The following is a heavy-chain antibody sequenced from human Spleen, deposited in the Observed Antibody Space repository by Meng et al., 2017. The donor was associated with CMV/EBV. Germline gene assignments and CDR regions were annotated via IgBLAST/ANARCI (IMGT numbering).Heavy chain of an antibody. D-gene: IGHD1-1*01. CDR2: IYHSGST. Sequence: GSIRSSNWWSWVRQPPGKGLEWIGEIYHSGSTNYNPSLKSRVTISVDKSKNQFSLNLSSVTAADTAVYYCAREGSELSYYYYGLDVWGQGTPVTVSS. V-gene: IGHV4-4*02. J-gene: IGHJ6*02. CDR1: GSIRSSNW. CDR3: AREGSELSYYYYGLDV.